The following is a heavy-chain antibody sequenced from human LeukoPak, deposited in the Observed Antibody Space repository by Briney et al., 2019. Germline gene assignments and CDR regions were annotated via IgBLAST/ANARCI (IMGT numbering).Heavy chain of an antibody. V-gene: IGHV1-24*01. Sequence: ASVKVSCKVSGYTLTELSMHWVRQAPGKGLEWMGGFDPEDGETIYAQKFQGRVTMTEDTSTDTAYMELSSLRSEDTAVYYCATATMEDYGVRPLAFDIWGQGTMVTVSS. CDR3: ATATMEDYGVRPLAFDI. CDR1: GYTLTELS. D-gene: IGHD4-17*01. CDR2: FDPEDGET. J-gene: IGHJ3*02.